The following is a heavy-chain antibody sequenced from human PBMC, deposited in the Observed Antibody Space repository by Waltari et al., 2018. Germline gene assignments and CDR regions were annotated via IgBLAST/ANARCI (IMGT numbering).Heavy chain of an antibody. CDR3: ARVRTVTTWDAFDI. CDR2: ISSSSSYI. D-gene: IGHD4-17*01. CDR1: GFTFSSYS. Sequence: EVQLVESGGGLVKPGGSLRLSCAASGFTFSSYSMNWVRQAPGKGLEWVSSISSSSSYIYYADSVKRRFTISRDNAKNSLYLQMNSLRAEDTAVYYCARVRTVTTWDAFDIWGQGTMVTVSS. V-gene: IGHV3-21*01. J-gene: IGHJ3*02.